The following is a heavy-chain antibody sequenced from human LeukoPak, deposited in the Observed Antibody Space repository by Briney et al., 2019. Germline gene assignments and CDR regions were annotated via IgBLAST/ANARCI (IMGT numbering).Heavy chain of an antibody. CDR1: GGSISSSSYY. CDR3: ARHETMVRGAPPYYFDY. D-gene: IGHD3-10*01. CDR2: IYYSGST. Sequence: KLSETLSLTCTVSGGSISSSSYYWGWIRQPPGKGLEWIGSIYYSGSTYYNPSLKSRVTISVDTSKNQFSLKLSSVTAADTAVYYCARHETMVRGAPPYYFDYWGQGTLVTVSS. J-gene: IGHJ4*02. V-gene: IGHV4-39*01.